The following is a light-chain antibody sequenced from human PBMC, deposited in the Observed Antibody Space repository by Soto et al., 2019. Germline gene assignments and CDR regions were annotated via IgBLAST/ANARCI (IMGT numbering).Light chain of an antibody. V-gene: IGKV3-20*01. J-gene: IGKJ2*01. CDR2: GSS. CDR1: QSVTNKY. CDR3: QQYGSSPPYT. Sequence: EVVLTQSPGTLSLSPGERATLSCRASQSVTNKYLAWYQQKPGQAPRLLIFGSSDRATGIPDRFSGSGSGMDFTLTISRLEPEDFAVYYCQQYGSSPPYTFGQGTKLEI.